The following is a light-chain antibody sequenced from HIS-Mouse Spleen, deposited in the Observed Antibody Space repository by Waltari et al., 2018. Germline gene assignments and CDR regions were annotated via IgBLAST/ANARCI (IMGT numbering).Light chain of an antibody. CDR2: GNS. Sequence: HSVLTQPPSVSGAPGPRVTISCPGSSSNIGAGYDVHWYQQHPGTAPKLLIYGNSNRPSGFPDRFSGSKSGTSASLAITGLQAEDEADYYCQSYDSSLREVFGGGTKLTVL. CDR3: QSYDSSLREV. J-gene: IGLJ2*01. CDR1: SSNIGAGYD. V-gene: IGLV1-40*01.